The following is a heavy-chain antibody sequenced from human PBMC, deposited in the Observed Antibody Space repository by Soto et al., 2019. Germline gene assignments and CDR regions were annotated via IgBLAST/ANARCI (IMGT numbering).Heavy chain of an antibody. V-gene: IGHV5-51*01. CDR2: IYPSDSDT. Sequence: PGESLKISFEGSGYSFTSYWIGWVRPMPGRGLEWMGIIYPSDSDTRYSPSFQGQVTISADKSIRTAYLQWSSLRASDTAMYYCARHIGVRPPRMDVWGQGTTVTV. CDR1: GYSFTSYW. D-gene: IGHD3-10*01. J-gene: IGHJ6*02. CDR3: ARHIGVRPPRMDV.